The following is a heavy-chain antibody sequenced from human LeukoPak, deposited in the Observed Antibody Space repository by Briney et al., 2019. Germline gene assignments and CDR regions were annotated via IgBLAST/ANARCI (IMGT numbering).Heavy chain of an antibody. D-gene: IGHD5-12*01. J-gene: IGHJ4*02. V-gene: IGHV3-49*04. CDR3: TRGGGYDYLFDF. CDR2: VRSKAYGGTT. CDR1: GFTFRDYG. Sequence: GGSLRLSCTASGFTFRDYGMSWVRQAPGKGLEWVGFVRSKAYGGTTEYAASVKGRFSISRDDSKSIAYLQMNSLKIEDTAVYYCTRGGGYDYLFDFWGQGTLVTVSS.